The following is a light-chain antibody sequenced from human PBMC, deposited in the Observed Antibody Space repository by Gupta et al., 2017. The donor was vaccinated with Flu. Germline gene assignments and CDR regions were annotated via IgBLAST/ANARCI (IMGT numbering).Light chain of an antibody. CDR1: RSSIGTNY. V-gene: IGLV1-47*01. CDR2: KIS. Sequence: QSVLTQPPSASGAPGQGATLPFSGGRSSIGTNYVFWYRQLPGRAPRLLISKISQRPSGVPDRFSVSKSGTSASLAISGLRSEDEAICRCAAWDDSLSALLFGGGTKLTVL. CDR3: AAWDDSLSALL. J-gene: IGLJ3*02.